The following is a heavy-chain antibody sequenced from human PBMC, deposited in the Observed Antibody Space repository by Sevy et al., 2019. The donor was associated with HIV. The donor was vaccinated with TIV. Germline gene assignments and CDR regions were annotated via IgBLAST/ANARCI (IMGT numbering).Heavy chain of an antibody. V-gene: IGHV3-33*01. CDR2: IFFAGNIK. CDR1: GFTFSNYG. D-gene: IGHD2-21*02. CDR3: ARGSPSDSYLDS. Sequence: GGSLRLSCAASGFTFSNYGMHWVRQAPGKGLEWVAAIFFAGNIKYYKDSVKGRLTIFRDKSKNTRYLQMNGLRAEDTAVYYCARGSPSDSYLDSWGQGTLVTVSS. J-gene: IGHJ4*02.